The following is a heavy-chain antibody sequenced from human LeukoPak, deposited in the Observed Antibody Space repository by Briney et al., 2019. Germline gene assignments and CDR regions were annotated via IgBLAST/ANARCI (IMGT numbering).Heavy chain of an antibody. V-gene: IGHV1-8*01. Sequence: ASVKVSCTASGYTFTNYDINWVRQATGQGLEWMGWRNPNSGRTGFAQKFQGRLTMTADTSISTAYMGLSSLTSDDTAVYYCARGPVSTHGMDVWGQGTTVTVSS. CDR2: RNPNSGRT. CDR1: GYTFTNYD. J-gene: IGHJ6*02. D-gene: IGHD6-13*01. CDR3: ARGPVSTHGMDV.